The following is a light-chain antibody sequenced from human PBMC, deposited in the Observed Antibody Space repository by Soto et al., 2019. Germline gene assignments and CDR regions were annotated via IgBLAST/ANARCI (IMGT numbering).Light chain of an antibody. V-gene: IGKV1-5*03. CDR2: KAS. CDR3: QHYNSYSEA. Sequence: DVQMTQSPSTLSGSVGARVTITCRASQTLSSWLAWYQQKPGKAPKLLIYKASTLKSGVPSRFSGSGSGTEFTLTISSLQPDDFATYYCQHYNSYSEAFGQGTKVDIK. J-gene: IGKJ1*01. CDR1: QTLSSW.